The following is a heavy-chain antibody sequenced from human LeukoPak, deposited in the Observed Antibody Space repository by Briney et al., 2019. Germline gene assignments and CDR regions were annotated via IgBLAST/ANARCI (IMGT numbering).Heavy chain of an antibody. CDR3: AKDLGDYGDYLPDY. D-gene: IGHD4-17*01. J-gene: IGHJ4*02. V-gene: IGHV3-30*18. CDR1: GFTFRSYG. CDR2: ISYDGSNK. Sequence: PGMSLRLSCAASGFTFRSYGMHWVRQAPGKGLEWVAVISYDGSNKYYGDSVKGRFTISKDKSKNTLYLQMNSLRAEDTAVYYCAKDLGDYGDYLPDYWGQGTLVTVSS.